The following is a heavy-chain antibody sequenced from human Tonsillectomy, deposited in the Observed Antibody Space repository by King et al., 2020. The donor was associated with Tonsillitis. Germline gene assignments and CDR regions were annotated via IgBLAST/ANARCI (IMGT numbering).Heavy chain of an antibody. V-gene: IGHV3-43*01. Sequence: VQLVESGGVIVQPGGSLRLSCAASGFSFDDYTMHWVRQVPGKGLEWVSLINWDGSRTYYAEAVRGRFTISRDNSDKSLFLQMNSLRVEDTALYVCAKDFTQVLDWGGDCYSLGFDSWGQGTLVTVSS. CDR3: AKDFTQVLDWGGDCYSLGFDS. D-gene: IGHD2-21*02. J-gene: IGHJ4*02. CDR1: GFSFDDYT. CDR2: INWDGSRT.